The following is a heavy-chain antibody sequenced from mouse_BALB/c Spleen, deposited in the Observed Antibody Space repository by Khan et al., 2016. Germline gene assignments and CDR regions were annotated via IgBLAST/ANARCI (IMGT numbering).Heavy chain of an antibody. CDR3: ARVNYLFAY. J-gene: IGHJ3*01. CDR2: IDPENGNT. D-gene: IGHD2-1*01. CDR1: GFNIKDYY. Sequence: VQLKQSGAELVRPGALVKLSCKASGFNIKDYYMHWVKQRPEQGLEWIGWIDPENGNTIYDPKFQGKASITADTSSNTAYLQLSSLTSEDTDVYYCARVNYLFAYWGQGTLVTVSA. V-gene: IGHV14-1*02.